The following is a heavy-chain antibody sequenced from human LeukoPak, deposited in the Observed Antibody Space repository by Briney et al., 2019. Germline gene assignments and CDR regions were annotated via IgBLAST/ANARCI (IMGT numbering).Heavy chain of an antibody. V-gene: IGHV3-30*04. Sequence: PGGSLRLSCAASGFSFSSYAMHWVRQAPGKGLEWVAVISYDGSNKYYADSVKGRFTISRDNSKNTLYLQMNSLRAEDTAVYYCAKVRNIVLVVYDFDYWGQGTLVTVSS. CDR1: GFSFSSYA. CDR2: ISYDGSNK. J-gene: IGHJ4*02. D-gene: IGHD2-8*01. CDR3: AKVRNIVLVVYDFDY.